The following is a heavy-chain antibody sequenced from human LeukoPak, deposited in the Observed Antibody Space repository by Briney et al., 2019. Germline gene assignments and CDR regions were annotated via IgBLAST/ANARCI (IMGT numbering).Heavy chain of an antibody. CDR3: ARVVGYCSSTSCYVGNEFDP. CDR2: IYPGDSDT. Sequence: GESLKIPCNGSGYSFTSYWIDWVRQMPGNGLKWLGIIYPGDSDTRYSPSFQGQVTVSVDKSISTAYLQWSSLKASDIAMYYWARVVGYCSSTSCYVGNEFDPWGQGTLVTVSS. D-gene: IGHD2-2*01. CDR1: GYSFTSYW. J-gene: IGHJ5*02. V-gene: IGHV5-51*01.